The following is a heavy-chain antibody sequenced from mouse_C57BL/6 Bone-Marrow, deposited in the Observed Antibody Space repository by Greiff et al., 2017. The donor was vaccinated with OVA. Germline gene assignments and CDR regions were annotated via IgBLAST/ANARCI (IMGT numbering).Heavy chain of an antibody. CDR1: GYSITSDY. J-gene: IGHJ1*03. CDR3: ARSSAYYGNYGYFDV. D-gene: IGHD2-10*01. V-gene: IGHV3-8*01. CDR2: ISYSGST. Sequence: EVQRVESGPGLAKPSQTLSLTCSVTGYSITSDYWNWLRKFPGNKLEYMGYISYSGSTYYNPSLKSRISITRDTSKNQYYLQLNSVTTEDTATYYCARSSAYYGNYGYFDVWGTGTTVTVSS.